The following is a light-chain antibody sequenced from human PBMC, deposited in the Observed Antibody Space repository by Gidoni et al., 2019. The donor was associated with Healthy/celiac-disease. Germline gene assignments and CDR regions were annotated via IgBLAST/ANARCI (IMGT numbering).Light chain of an antibody. Sequence: QSALTQPASVSASPALSITISCTGTSSDVGSYNLVSWYQQHPGKAPKLMIYEVSKRPSGVSNRFSGSKSGNTASLTISGLQAEDEADYYCCSYAGSSTVVFGGGTKLTVL. CDR3: CSYAGSSTVV. CDR2: EVS. V-gene: IGLV2-23*02. CDR1: SSDVGSYNL. J-gene: IGLJ2*01.